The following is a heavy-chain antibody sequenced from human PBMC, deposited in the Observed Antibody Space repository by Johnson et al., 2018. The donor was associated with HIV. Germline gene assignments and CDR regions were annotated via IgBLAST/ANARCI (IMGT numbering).Heavy chain of an antibody. CDR2: IHSGGST. D-gene: IGHD4-11*01. Sequence: EVQLVESGGGLIQPGGSLRLSCAVFGFTVSRNYMSWVRQAPGKGMEWVSVIHSGGSTYYADSVKGRFTISRDNSKNTLYLQMNSLRAEDTAVYYCAREKTTPDAFDIWGQGTMVTVSS. CDR1: GFTVSRNY. CDR3: AREKTTPDAFDI. V-gene: IGHV3-53*01. J-gene: IGHJ3*02.